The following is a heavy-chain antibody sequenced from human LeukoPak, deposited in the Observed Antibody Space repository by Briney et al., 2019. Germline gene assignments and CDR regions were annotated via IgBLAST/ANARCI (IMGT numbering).Heavy chain of an antibody. CDR2: ISDTGTTI. Sequence: PGGSLRLSCAASGFTFSTYEMNWVRQAPGKGLEWVSYISDTGTTIYHADSVKGRFTISRDNAKNSLYLQMNSLRAEDTAVYYCARGGSGFERYFDLWGRGTLVTVSS. D-gene: IGHD6-19*01. CDR3: ARGGSGFERYFDL. V-gene: IGHV3-48*03. CDR1: GFTFSTYE. J-gene: IGHJ2*01.